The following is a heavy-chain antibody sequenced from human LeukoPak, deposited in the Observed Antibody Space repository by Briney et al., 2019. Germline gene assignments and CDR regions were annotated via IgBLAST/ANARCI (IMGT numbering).Heavy chain of an antibody. D-gene: IGHD1-1*01. CDR3: ARGDDFSGDH. Sequence: PGGSLRLSCAVSGFTFSKFWMSWVRQAPGRGLEWVANIHPEGNEKYHVESVKGRFTISGDNAKNLLFLQMNGLRVEDTAVYYCARGDDFSGDHWGQGTLVTVSS. CDR1: GFTFSKFW. V-gene: IGHV3-7*04. CDR2: IHPEGNEK. J-gene: IGHJ4*02.